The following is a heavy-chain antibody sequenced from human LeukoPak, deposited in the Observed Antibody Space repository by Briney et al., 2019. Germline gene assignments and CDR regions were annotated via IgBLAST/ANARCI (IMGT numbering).Heavy chain of an antibody. Sequence: PGGSLRLSCAASGFTFSSYEMNWVRQAPGEGLEWVSYISSSGSTIYYADSVKGRFTISRDNAKNSLYLQMNSLRAEDTAVYYCARLYSSGWYDFDYWGQGTLVTVSS. D-gene: IGHD6-19*01. V-gene: IGHV3-48*03. CDR1: GFTFSSYE. CDR3: ARLYSSGWYDFDY. CDR2: ISSSGSTI. J-gene: IGHJ4*02.